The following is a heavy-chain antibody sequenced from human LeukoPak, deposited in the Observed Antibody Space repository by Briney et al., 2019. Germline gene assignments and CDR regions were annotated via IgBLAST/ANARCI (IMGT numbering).Heavy chain of an antibody. CDR3: AREKVVAATGTFDY. Sequence: SETLSLTCTVSGASMSDYYWSWIRQPPGKGLEWIGYIYYSGSTNYNPSLKSRVTISVDTSKNQFSLKLSSVTAADTAVYYCAREKVVAATGTFDYWGQGTLVTVSS. J-gene: IGHJ4*02. D-gene: IGHD2-15*01. CDR1: GASMSDYY. V-gene: IGHV4-59*12. CDR2: IYYSGST.